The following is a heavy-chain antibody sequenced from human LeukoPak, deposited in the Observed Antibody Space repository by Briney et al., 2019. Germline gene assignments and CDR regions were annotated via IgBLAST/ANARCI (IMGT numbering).Heavy chain of an antibody. CDR2: IYTSGST. CDR1: GGSISSYY. V-gene: IGHV4-4*07. D-gene: IGHD2/OR15-2a*01. Sequence: SETLSLTCTVSGGSISSYYWSWIRQPAGKGLEWIGRIYTSGSTNYNPSLKSRVTMSVDTSKNQFSLKLSSVTAADTAVYYCARDLSPTSSLLGYFDLWGRGTLVTVSS. CDR3: ARDLSPTSSLLGYFDL. J-gene: IGHJ2*01.